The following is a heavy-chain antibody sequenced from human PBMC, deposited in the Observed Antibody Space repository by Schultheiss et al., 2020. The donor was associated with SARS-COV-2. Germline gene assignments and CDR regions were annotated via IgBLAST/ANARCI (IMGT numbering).Heavy chain of an antibody. D-gene: IGHD3-22*01. Sequence: GGSLRLSCAASGFTFSTYTMNWVRQAPGKGLEWVSSVSGSSSRIYYADSVKGRYTISRDNAKNSLYLQMISLRAEDTAVYYCASEDSSGYYYVYWGQGTLVTVSS. CDR1: GFTFSTYT. CDR3: ASEDSSGYYYVY. V-gene: IGHV3-21*06. CDR2: VSGSSSRI. J-gene: IGHJ4*02.